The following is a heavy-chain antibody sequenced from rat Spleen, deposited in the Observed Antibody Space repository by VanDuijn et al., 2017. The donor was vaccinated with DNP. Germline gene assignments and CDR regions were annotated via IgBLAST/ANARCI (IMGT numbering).Heavy chain of an antibody. J-gene: IGHJ1*01. CDR3: AKHGDDYGYWYFDF. CDR2: ISTGGTKT. CDR1: GFTFSNYY. V-gene: IGHV5-25*01. Sequence: EVQLVESGGGLVRPGRSMKLSCAASGFTFSNYYMAWVRQAPTKGLEWVASISTGGTKTHYRDSVKGRFTISRDNAKNTQYLQMDSLRSEDTATYYCAKHGDDYGYWYFDFWGPGTMVTVSS. D-gene: IGHD1-11*01.